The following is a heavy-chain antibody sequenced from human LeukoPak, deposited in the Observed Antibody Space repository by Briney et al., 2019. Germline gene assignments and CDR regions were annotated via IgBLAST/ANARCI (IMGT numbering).Heavy chain of an antibody. V-gene: IGHV3-74*01. J-gene: IGHJ3*02. CDR2: INSDGSST. CDR1: GFTFSSYW. Sequence: GGSLRLSCAASGFTFSSYWMHWVRQAPGKGLVWVSRINSDGSSTSYADSVKGRFTISRDNAKNTLYLQMNSLRAEDTAVYYCASLYSSSWYRAFDIWGQGTMVTVSS. D-gene: IGHD6-13*01. CDR3: ASLYSSSWYRAFDI.